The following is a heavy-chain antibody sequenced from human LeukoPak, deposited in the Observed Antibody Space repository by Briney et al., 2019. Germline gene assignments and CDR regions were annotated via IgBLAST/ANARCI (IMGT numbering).Heavy chain of an antibody. CDR2: VYYSGST. V-gene: IGHV4-39*07. CDR1: GGSITSNNY. Sequence: PSETLSLTCTVSGGSITSNNYWGWIRQPPGKGLEWIGTVYYSGSTYYNPSLKSRVTISVDTSKNQFSLKLSSVTAADTAVYYCASVRELYYFDYWGQGTLVTVSS. D-gene: IGHD1-26*01. CDR3: ASVRELYYFDY. J-gene: IGHJ4*02.